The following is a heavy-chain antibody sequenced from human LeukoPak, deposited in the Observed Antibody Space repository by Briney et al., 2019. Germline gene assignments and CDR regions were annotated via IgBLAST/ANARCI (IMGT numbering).Heavy chain of an antibody. Sequence: ASVKVSCKTSGGTFSSYAISWVRLAPGQGLEWMGIINPSGGSTSYAQKFQGRVTMTRDTSTSTVYMELSSLRSEDTAVYYCARVHPITMIVVDAFDIWGQGTMVTVSS. CDR1: GGTFSSYA. CDR3: ARVHPITMIVVDAFDI. J-gene: IGHJ3*02. D-gene: IGHD3-22*01. CDR2: INPSGGST. V-gene: IGHV1-46*01.